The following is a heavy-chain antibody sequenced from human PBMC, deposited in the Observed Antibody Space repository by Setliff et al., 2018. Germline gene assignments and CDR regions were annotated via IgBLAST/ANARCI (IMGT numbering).Heavy chain of an antibody. CDR2: TYYNGTA. J-gene: IGHJ4*02. CDR3: VRESRSTWYRRDF. Sequence: PSETLSLTCTVSGGSVSSTSHYWGWIRQAPGKGMEWIGSTYYNGTAYYNPSLQSRVAISVDTSKNYFSLDVSSVTAADTAVYYCVRESRSTWYRRDFWGQGTLVTVSS. CDR1: GGSVSSTSHY. D-gene: IGHD6-13*01. V-gene: IGHV4-39*02.